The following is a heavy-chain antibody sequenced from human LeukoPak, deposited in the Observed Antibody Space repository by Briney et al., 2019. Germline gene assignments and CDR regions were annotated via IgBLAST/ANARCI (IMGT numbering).Heavy chain of an antibody. CDR2: IYDTGNT. CDR1: GGSISSYY. J-gene: IGHJ4*02. CDR3: ARAAPWLLPGY. Sequence: SETLSLTCNVSGGSISSYYWSWVRQPPGKGLEWIGHIYDTGNTNYNPSLESRVTISVDTSKNQFSLRLTSVTAADTAVYFCARAAPWLLPGYWGQGTLVTVSS. D-gene: IGHD3-22*01. V-gene: IGHV4-59*01.